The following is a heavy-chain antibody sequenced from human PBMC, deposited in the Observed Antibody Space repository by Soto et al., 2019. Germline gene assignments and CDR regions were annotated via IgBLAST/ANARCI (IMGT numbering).Heavy chain of an antibody. CDR3: ARAVAATIYYYYGMDV. V-gene: IGHV1-18*01. D-gene: IGHD2-15*01. CDR2: ISAYNGNT. CDR1: GYTFTSYG. J-gene: IGHJ6*02. Sequence: GASVKVSCKASGYTFTSYGISWVRQAPGQGLEWMGWISAYNGNTNYAQKLQGRVTMTTDTSTSTAYMELRSLRSDDTAVYYCARAVAATIYYYYGMDVWGQGTTLTVSS.